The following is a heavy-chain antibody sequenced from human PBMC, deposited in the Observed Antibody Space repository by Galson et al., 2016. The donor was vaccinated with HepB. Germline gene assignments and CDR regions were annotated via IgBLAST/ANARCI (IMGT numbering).Heavy chain of an antibody. D-gene: IGHD4-17*01. CDR3: ARDASLNTVTNFCLDV. Sequence: SLRLSCAASGFIFSSYSMNWVRQAPGQGLEWVSYISSSTGYKYYADSVKGRFTISRDNAKNSLFLQTNSLRAEDTAVYYCARDASLNTVTNFCLDVWGQGTTVTVSS. CDR1: GFIFSSYS. CDR2: ISSSTGYK. J-gene: IGHJ6*02. V-gene: IGHV3-21*01.